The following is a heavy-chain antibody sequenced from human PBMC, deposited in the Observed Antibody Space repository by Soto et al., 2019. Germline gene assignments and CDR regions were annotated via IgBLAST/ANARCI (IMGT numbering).Heavy chain of an antibody. CDR1: GGTFSSYA. V-gene: IGHV1-69*01. J-gene: IGHJ6*02. CDR2: IIPIFGTA. Sequence: QVQLVQSGAEVKKPGSSVKVSCKASGGTFSSYAISWVRQAPGQGLEWMGGIIPIFGTANYAQKFQGRVTITADESTSTAYMELSSLRSEDTAVYYCARRSVSYSHNYYYYGMDVWGQGTTVTVSS. CDR3: ARRSVSYSHNYYYYGMDV. D-gene: IGHD1-26*01.